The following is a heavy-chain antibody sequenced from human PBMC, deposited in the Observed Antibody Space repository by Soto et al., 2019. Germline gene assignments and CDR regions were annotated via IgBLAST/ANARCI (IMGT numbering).Heavy chain of an antibody. D-gene: IGHD6-13*01. J-gene: IGHJ4*02. V-gene: IGHV4-31*03. CDR2: IYYSGDT. Sequence: QVQLQESGPGLVKPSQTLSLTCTVSGVSISHGAYYWSWIRQLPGKGLEWIGYIYYSGDTQYNPSLKSRITVSIDTSKNQFSLKMNSVTAADTAMYFCARVDSASWSDYWGQGTLVTVSS. CDR1: GVSISHGAYY. CDR3: ARVDSASWSDY.